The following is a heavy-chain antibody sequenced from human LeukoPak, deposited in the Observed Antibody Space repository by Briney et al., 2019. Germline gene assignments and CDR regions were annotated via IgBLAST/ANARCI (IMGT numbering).Heavy chain of an antibody. Sequence: GESLKISCKGSGYSFSSYWIAWVRPMPRKGLEWMGVIYPRDSRTTYSPSFQDQVTISADKSISTAYLQWTSLKASDTAMYYCARHLSDITSSPNYWGPGTLVTVSS. D-gene: IGHD2-2*01. CDR3: ARHLSDITSSPNY. J-gene: IGHJ4*02. V-gene: IGHV5-51*01. CDR2: IYPRDSRT. CDR1: GYSFSSYW.